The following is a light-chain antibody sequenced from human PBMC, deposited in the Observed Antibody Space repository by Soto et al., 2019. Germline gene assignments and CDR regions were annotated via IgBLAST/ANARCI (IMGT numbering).Light chain of an antibody. CDR1: QSVNKW. CDR2: DAS. CDR3: QQYNYFLWT. Sequence: DIQMTQSPSTLSASVGDGVTITCRASQSVNKWVAWYQQKPGKAPKLLIYDASRLQTGVPSRFSASGFGTRFTLSISSLQPDDFATYYCQQYNYFLWTFGQGTRAEI. V-gene: IGKV1-5*01. J-gene: IGKJ1*01.